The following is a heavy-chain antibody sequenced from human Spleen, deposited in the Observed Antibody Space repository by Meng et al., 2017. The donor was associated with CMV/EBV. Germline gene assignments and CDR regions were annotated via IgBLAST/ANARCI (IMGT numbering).Heavy chain of an antibody. J-gene: IGHJ4*02. CDR1: GYTFSDYW. CDR3: ARHQPFDY. Sequence: GESLKISCKGSGYTFSDYWIAWVRQMPGKGLEWMGSIYPADSDTRHSPSFRGQVTISVDKSISTAYLQWSSLKASDTAIYYCARHQPFDYWGQGTLVTVSS. V-gene: IGHV5-51*01. CDR2: IYPADSDT.